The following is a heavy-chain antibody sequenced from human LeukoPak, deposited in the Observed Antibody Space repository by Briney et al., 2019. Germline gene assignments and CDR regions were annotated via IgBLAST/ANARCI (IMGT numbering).Heavy chain of an antibody. D-gene: IGHD2-15*01. J-gene: IGHJ6*02. CDR2: IVVGSGNT. V-gene: IGHV1-58*02. CDR1: GFTFTSSA. Sequence: SVEVSCKASGFTFTSSAMQWVRQARGQRLEWIGWIVVGSGNTNYAQKFQERVTITRDMSARTVYMELSSLTSEDTAVYYCAATVDYCSGGSCNNHYYGMDVWGQGTTVTVSS. CDR3: AATVDYCSGGSCNNHYYGMDV.